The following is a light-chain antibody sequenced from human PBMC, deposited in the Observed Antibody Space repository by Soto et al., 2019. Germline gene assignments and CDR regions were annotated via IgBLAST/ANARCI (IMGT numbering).Light chain of an antibody. Sequence: VRKSPPSGSGAPGRGGTIPCTGSSSNIGAGYDVHWYQQLPGTAPKLLIYGNSNRPSGVPDRFSGSKSGTSASLAITGLQAEDEADYYCQSYDSSLSGYVFGTGTKVTVL. V-gene: IGLV1-40*01. CDR1: SSNIGAGYD. CDR3: QSYDSSLSGYV. CDR2: GNS. J-gene: IGLJ1*01.